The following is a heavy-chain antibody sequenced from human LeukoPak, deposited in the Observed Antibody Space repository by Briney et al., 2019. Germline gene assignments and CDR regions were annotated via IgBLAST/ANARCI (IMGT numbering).Heavy chain of an antibody. Sequence: PSETLSLTCAVSGTSISSGYFWAWIRQPPGKGLEWIGNIYHSGSSYYNPSLRSRVTISVDTSKNQVSLKLYAVTAADTAVYYCARPDFDEMASHPYDLWGRGTLVTVSS. CDR1: GTSISSGYF. CDR2: IYHSGSS. CDR3: ARPDFDEMASHPYDL. D-gene: IGHD5-24*01. V-gene: IGHV4-38-2*01. J-gene: IGHJ2*01.